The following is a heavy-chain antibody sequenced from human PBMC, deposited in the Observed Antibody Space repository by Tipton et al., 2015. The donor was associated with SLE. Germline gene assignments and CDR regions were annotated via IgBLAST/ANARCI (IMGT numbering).Heavy chain of an antibody. J-gene: IGHJ5*02. V-gene: IGHV4-39*01. D-gene: IGHD3-3*01. CDR1: GGSISSSSYY. CDR3: ASRPQRITIFGVVSLGFDP. Sequence: TLSLTCTVTGGSISSSSYYWGWIRQPPGKGLEWIGSIYYSGSTYYNPSLKSRVTISVDTSKNQFSLKLSSVTAADTAVYYCASRPQRITIFGVVSLGFDPWGQGTLVTVSS. CDR2: IYYSGST.